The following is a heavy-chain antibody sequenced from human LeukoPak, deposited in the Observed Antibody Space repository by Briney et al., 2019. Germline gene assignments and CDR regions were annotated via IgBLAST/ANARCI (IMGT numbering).Heavy chain of an antibody. D-gene: IGHD3-10*01. CDR2: ISGGGGST. CDR1: EFTFSSYA. CDR3: ARDLRFRESDY. J-gene: IGHJ4*02. Sequence: GGSLRLSCAASEFTFSSYALSWVRQAPGKGLEWVSTISGGGGSTYYADSVKGRFIISRDNFKNTLYLQMNSLRAEDTAVYYCARDLRFRESDYWGQGTLVTVSS. V-gene: IGHV3-23*01.